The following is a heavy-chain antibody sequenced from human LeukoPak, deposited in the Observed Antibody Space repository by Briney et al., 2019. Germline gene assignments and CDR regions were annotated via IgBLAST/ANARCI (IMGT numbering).Heavy chain of an antibody. J-gene: IGHJ6*02. Sequence: ASVRVSCKASGGTFSSYAISWVRQAPGQGLEWMGRIIPILGIANYAQKFQGRVTITADKSTSTAYMELSSLRSEDTAVYYCASGGYYYYGMDVWGQGTTVTVSS. CDR3: ASGGYYYYGMDV. CDR1: GGTFSSYA. CDR2: IIPILGIA. V-gene: IGHV1-69*04.